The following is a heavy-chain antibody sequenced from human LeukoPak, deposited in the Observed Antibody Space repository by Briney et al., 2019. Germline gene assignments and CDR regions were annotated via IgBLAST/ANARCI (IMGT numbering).Heavy chain of an antibody. J-gene: IGHJ4*02. CDR2: INHSGST. V-gene: IGHV4-34*01. Sequence: SSETLSLTCTVSGGSMSNFYWSWIRQPPGKGLEWIGEINHSGSTNYNPSLKSRVTISVDTSKNQFSLKLSSVTAADTAVYYCARRIAVAGDFDYWGQGTLVTVSS. D-gene: IGHD6-19*01. CDR1: GGSMSNFY. CDR3: ARRIAVAGDFDY.